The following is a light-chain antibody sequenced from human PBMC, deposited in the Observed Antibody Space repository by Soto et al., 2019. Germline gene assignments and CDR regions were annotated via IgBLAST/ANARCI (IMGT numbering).Light chain of an antibody. J-gene: IGLJ2*01. CDR1: TGAVTSGHY. V-gene: IGLV7-46*01. CDR2: DTS. Sequence: QAVVTQEPSLTVSPGGTVTLTCGSSTGAVTSGHYPYWFQQKPGQAPRTLIYDTSNKHSWTPARFSGSLLGGKAALTLSGAQPEDEAEYYCLLSYSGARPYVVFGGGTQLT. CDR3: LLSYSGARPYVV.